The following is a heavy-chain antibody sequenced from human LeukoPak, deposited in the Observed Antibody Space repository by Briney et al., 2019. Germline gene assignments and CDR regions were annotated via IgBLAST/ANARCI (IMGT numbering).Heavy chain of an antibody. CDR2: IYYSGST. Sequence: PSETLSLTCTVSGGSISSYYWSWIRQPPGKGLEWIGYIYYSGSTNYNPSLMSRVTISVDTSKNQLSLKLSSVTAADTAVYYCARRDGYISAIDYWGQGTLVTVSS. J-gene: IGHJ4*02. V-gene: IGHV4-59*01. CDR3: ARRDGYISAIDY. D-gene: IGHD5-24*01. CDR1: GGSISSYY.